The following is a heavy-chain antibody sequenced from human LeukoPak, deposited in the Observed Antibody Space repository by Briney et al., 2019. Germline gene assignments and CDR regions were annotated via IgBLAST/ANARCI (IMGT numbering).Heavy chain of an antibody. Sequence: GGSLKISCKGSGYIFTSYWIGWVRQMPGKGLEWIGIIYPGDSDTRYSPSFQGQVTISADKSISIAYLQWSSLKASDTAMYYCARQIYYYDSSGSDYWGQGTLVTVSS. CDR2: IYPGDSDT. D-gene: IGHD3-22*01. CDR3: ARQIYYYDSSGSDY. V-gene: IGHV5-51*01. J-gene: IGHJ4*02. CDR1: GYIFTSYW.